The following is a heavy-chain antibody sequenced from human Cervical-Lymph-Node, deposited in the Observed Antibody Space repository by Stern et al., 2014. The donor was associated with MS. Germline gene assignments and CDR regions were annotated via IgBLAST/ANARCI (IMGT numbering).Heavy chain of an antibody. V-gene: IGHV1-69*18. Sequence: VQLVQSEAEVKKPGSSVKLSCKTSGGTFTTTPITWVRQDPGQGLEWVGRIIPIIGTTRYTQRLQGRVTITADHSTSTTYLELSSLRSEDTAVYYCATGGSSIFGGVTHTQSFFDYWGQGTLVTVSS. D-gene: IGHD3-3*01. CDR3: ATGGSSIFGGVTHTQSFFDY. CDR1: GGTFTTTP. CDR2: IIPIIGTT. J-gene: IGHJ4*02.